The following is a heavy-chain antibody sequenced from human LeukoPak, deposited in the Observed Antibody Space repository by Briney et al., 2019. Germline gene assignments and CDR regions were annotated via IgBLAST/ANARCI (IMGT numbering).Heavy chain of an antibody. J-gene: IGHJ5*02. Sequence: ASLKVSCKASGYTFTGYYMHWVRQAPGQGLEWVGWINPNSGGPNYAQKLQGRVTMTRDTSISTAYMELRSLRSDDTAVYYCARDISTLLWTRGFDPWGQETLVTVSS. CDR2: INPNSGGP. CDR1: GYTFTGYY. V-gene: IGHV1-2*02. CDR3: ARDISTLLWTRGFDP. D-gene: IGHD3-10*01.